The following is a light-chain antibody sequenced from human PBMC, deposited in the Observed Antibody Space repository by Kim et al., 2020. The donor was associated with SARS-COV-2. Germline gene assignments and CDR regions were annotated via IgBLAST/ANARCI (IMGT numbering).Light chain of an antibody. V-gene: IGLV2-18*02. CDR2: EVT. CDR3: SSYTSRNIYV. J-gene: IGLJ1*01. CDR1: SNDIGIYNR. Sequence: GQSYTISCTGTSNDIGIYNRVSWYQQPPGTAPKLIIYEVTNRPSGVPDRFSGSKSGNTASLIISGLQAEDEADYYCSSYTSRNIYVFGIGTKVTVL.